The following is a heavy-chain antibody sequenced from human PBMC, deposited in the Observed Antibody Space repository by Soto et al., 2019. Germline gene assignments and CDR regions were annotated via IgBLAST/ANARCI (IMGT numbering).Heavy chain of an antibody. J-gene: IGHJ5*02. CDR1: GAALNSGNYY. Sequence: SETLSLTCSVSGAALNSGNYYWSWIRQVPGKGLEWIGHIYVTGAVDYNPSLRDRITISKDTSERQFSLNLRLVTAADTAVYYCARLSIATNNYNRFDPWGQGTLVTVSS. V-gene: IGHV4-31*03. CDR2: IYVTGAV. CDR3: ARLSIATNNYNRFDP. D-gene: IGHD3-3*02.